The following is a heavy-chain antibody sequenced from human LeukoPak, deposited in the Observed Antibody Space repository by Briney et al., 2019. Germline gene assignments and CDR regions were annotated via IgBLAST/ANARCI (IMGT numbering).Heavy chain of an antibody. Sequence: GGSLRLSCAASGFTFSRYWIHWVCQAPGKGLVWVSRINSDGSATGYADSVKGRFTISRDNAKKTLYLQMNSLSAEDTAVYYCAKGGDYHYWYFDLWGRGTLVTVSS. CDR3: AKGGDYHYWYFDL. V-gene: IGHV3-74*01. D-gene: IGHD4-17*01. CDR2: INSDGSAT. CDR1: GFTFSRYW. J-gene: IGHJ2*01.